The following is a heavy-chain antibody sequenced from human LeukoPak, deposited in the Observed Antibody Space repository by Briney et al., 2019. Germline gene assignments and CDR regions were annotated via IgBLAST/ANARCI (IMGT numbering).Heavy chain of an antibody. CDR3: ARLGYPAAFDI. J-gene: IGHJ3*02. Sequence: SCKASGYTFTGYYMHWVRQAPGKGLEYVSAISSNGGSTYYANSVKGRFTISRDNSKNTLYLQMGSLRAEDMAVYYCARLGYPAAFDIWGQGTMVTVSS. CDR2: ISSNGGST. CDR1: GYTFTGYY. V-gene: IGHV3-64*01. D-gene: IGHD5-18*01.